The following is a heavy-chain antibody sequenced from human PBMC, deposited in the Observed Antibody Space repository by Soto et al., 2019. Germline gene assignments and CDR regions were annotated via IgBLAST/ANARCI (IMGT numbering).Heavy chain of an antibody. CDR3: ARESDYDDYVDHLDY. V-gene: IGHV3-33*01. CDR1: GYSFSSFA. J-gene: IGHJ4*02. Sequence: QVHLVESGGGVVQSGRSLRLACTASGYSFSSFAIHWVRQAPGKGLEWVSLISNDGYTRNYADSVKGRFAISRDDSKNTVYLQMSSLRPGDAGLYYCARESDYDDYVDHLDYWGQGTPV. D-gene: IGHD4-17*01. CDR2: ISNDGYTR.